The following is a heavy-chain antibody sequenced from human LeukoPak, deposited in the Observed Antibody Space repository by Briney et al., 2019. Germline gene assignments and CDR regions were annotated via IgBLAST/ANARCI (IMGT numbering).Heavy chain of an antibody. CDR2: IRYDGSNK. CDR1: GFTFSSYG. D-gene: IGHD4-23*01. V-gene: IGHV3-30*02. Sequence: GGSLRLSCAASGFTFSSYGMHWVRQAPGKGLEWVAFIRYDGSNKYYADSVKGRFTISRDNSKNTLYLQMNSLRAEDTAVYYCAKGGTTVANVWDYWGQGTQVTVSS. J-gene: IGHJ4*02. CDR3: AKGGTTVANVWDY.